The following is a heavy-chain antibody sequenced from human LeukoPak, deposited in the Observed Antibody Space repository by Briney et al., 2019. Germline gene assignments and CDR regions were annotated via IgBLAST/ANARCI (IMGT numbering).Heavy chain of an antibody. CDR3: ARDYSSGWYVY. D-gene: IGHD6-19*01. Sequence: ASVKVSCKASGYTFTDYYMHWVRQAPGQGLEWMGRINPYSGGTNYAQKFQGRVTMTRDTSISTAYMELSRLNSDDPAVYYCARDYSSGWYVYWGQGTLVTVCS. CDR2: INPYSGGT. V-gene: IGHV1-2*06. CDR1: GYTFTDYY. J-gene: IGHJ4*02.